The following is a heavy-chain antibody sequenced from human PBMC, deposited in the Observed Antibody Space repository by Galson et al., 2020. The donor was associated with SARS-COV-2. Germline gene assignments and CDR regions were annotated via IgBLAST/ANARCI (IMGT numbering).Heavy chain of an antibody. V-gene: IGHV3-11*04. CDR3: ARSLRGSSGPYYYYYMDV. CDR1: GFTFSDYY. Sequence: NSGGSLRLSCAASGFTFSDYYMNWIRQAPGKGLEWVSYISSSGTTIYYADSVKGRFTISRDNAKNSLYLQMNSLRAEDTAVYYCARSLRGSSGPYYYYYMDVWGKGTTVTISS. J-gene: IGHJ6*03. CDR2: ISSSGTTI. D-gene: IGHD6-19*01.